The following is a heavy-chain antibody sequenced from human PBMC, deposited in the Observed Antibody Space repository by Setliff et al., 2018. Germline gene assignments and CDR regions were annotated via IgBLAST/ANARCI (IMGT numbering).Heavy chain of an antibody. Sequence: GASVKVSCKVSGYTFTVYTMNWVRQAPGQGLEWIGVINPSDGSTTYAQKFQGRVTMTTDTSTSTAYMELRSLRSDDTAVYYCARGSHYYDSSGYSMASFDIWGQVTMVTVSS. CDR1: GYTFTVYT. CDR3: ARGSHYYDSSGYSMASFDI. J-gene: IGHJ3*02. CDR2: INPSDGST. D-gene: IGHD3-22*01. V-gene: IGHV1-46*01.